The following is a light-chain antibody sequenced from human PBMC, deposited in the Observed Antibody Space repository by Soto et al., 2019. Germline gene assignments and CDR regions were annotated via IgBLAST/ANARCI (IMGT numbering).Light chain of an antibody. CDR3: QQHNNWPPTPYT. CDR1: QSVGSN. V-gene: IGKV3-15*01. CDR2: GAS. J-gene: IGKJ2*01. Sequence: EIVMTQSPATLSVSPGERATLSCRASQSVGSNLAWYLQKPGQAPRLLIYGASTRATDIPARFSGSGSGTEFTLTISSLQSEDFAVYYCQQHNNWPPTPYTFGQGTKLEIK.